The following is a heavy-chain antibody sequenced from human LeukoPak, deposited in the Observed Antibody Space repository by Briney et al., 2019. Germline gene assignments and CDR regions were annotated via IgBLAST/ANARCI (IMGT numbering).Heavy chain of an antibody. D-gene: IGHD6-13*01. CDR1: GFTFSSYS. J-gene: IGHJ6*02. Sequence: PGGSLRLSCAASGFTFSSYSMNWVRQAPGKGLEWVSYISSGSSTIYYADSVKGRFTISRDNAKNSLYLQMNSLRAEDTAVYYCARGIAAAPYGMDVWGQGTTVTASS. CDR3: ARGIAAAPYGMDV. CDR2: ISSGSSTI. V-gene: IGHV3-48*01.